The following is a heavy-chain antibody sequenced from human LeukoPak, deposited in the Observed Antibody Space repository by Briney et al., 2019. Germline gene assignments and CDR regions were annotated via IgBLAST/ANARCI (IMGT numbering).Heavy chain of an antibody. CDR3: ARHESDFWSGYSPFDP. J-gene: IGHJ5*02. Sequence: SETLSLTCAVSGGSISSGGYSWSWIRQPPGKGLEWIGYIYHSGSTYYNPSLKSRVTISVDTSKNQFSLKLSSVTAADTAVYYCARHESDFWSGYSPFDPWGQGTLVTVSS. V-gene: IGHV4-30-2*03. D-gene: IGHD3-3*01. CDR2: IYHSGST. CDR1: GGSISSGGYS.